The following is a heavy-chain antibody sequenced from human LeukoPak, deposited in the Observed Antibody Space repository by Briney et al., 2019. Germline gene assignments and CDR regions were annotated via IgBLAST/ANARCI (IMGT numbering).Heavy chain of an antibody. J-gene: IGHJ3*02. CDR1: GFTFSSYA. CDR2: ISGSGGST. Sequence: PGGSLRLSCAASGFTFSSYAMSWVRQAPGKGLEWVSAISGSGGSTYYVDSVKGWFTISRDNSKNTLYLQMNSLRAEDTAVYYCAKSAGSFDDAFDIWGQGTIVTVSS. D-gene: IGHD3-10*01. CDR3: AKSAGSFDDAFDI. V-gene: IGHV3-23*01.